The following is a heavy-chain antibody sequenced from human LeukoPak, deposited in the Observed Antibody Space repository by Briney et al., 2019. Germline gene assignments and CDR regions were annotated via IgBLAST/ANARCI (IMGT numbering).Heavy chain of an antibody. CDR1: GFTFSDFG. V-gene: IGHV3-30*02. J-gene: IGHJ4*02. CDR3: AREVGPLDY. CDR2: IRYDGSNQ. Sequence: GGSLTLSCAASGFTFSDFGMHWVRQAPGKGLEWVAFIRYDGSNQYYADSVKGRFTISRDNSKNTLYLQMSLTTEDTAVYYCAREVGPLDYWGQGTLVTVSS.